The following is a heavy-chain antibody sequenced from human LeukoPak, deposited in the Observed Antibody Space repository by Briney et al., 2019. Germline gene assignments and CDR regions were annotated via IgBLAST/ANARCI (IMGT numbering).Heavy chain of an antibody. V-gene: IGHV3-48*01. J-gene: IGHJ4*02. D-gene: IGHD1-14*01. CDR1: GFTFSSYN. CDR2: IRSGGNTT. Sequence: GGSLRLSCAASGFTFSSYNMNWVRQAPGKGLEWISHIRSGGNTTYYASSVKGRFTISRDNAKNSLYLEMKSLRAEDTAVYFCARGAARNYFDYWGQGTLVTVSS. CDR3: ARGAARNYFDY.